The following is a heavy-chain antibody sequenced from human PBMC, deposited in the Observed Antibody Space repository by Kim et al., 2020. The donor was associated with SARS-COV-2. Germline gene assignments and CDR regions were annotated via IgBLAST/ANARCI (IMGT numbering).Heavy chain of an antibody. V-gene: IGHV4-59*13. J-gene: IGHJ6*02. CDR1: GGSISSYY. D-gene: IGHD3-10*01. CDR3: ARAGLWFGELLYASYYYYGMDV. CDR2: IYYSGRT. Sequence: SETLSLTCTVSGGSISSYYWSWIRQPPGKGLEWIGYIYYSGRTNYNPSLKSRVTISVDTSKNQFSLKLSSVTAADTAVYYCARAGLWFGELLYASYYYYGMDVWGQGTTVTVSS.